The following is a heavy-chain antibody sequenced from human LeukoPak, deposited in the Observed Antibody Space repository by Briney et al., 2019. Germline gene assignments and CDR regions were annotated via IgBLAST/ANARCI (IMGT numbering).Heavy chain of an antibody. CDR1: GFAFSTYA. J-gene: IGHJ4*02. D-gene: IGHD1-26*01. Sequence: GGSLRLSCAASGFAFSTYAMTWVRQAPEKGLQWVSTISTSGRATYYADSVEGRFTISRDNSKNTLYLQMNSLRAEDTAVYYCARGGWELPYYFDYWGQGTLVTVSS. CDR3: ARGGWELPYYFDY. CDR2: ISTSGRAT. V-gene: IGHV3-23*01.